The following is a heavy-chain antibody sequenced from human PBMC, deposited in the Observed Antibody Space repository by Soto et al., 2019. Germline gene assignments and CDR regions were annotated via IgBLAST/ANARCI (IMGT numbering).Heavy chain of an antibody. Sequence: GASVKVSCKASGYTFTSYGISWVRQAPGQGLEWMGWISAYNGNTNYAQKLQGRVTMTTDTSTSTAYMELRSLRSDDTAVYYCERDEESSGYSGYDYYYYGMDVWGQGTTVTVSS. D-gene: IGHD5-12*01. CDR3: ERDEESSGYSGYDYYYYGMDV. J-gene: IGHJ6*02. CDR2: ISAYNGNT. CDR1: GYTFTSYG. V-gene: IGHV1-18*01.